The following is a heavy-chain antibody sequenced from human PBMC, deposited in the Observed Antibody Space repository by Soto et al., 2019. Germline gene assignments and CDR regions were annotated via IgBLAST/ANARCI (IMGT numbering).Heavy chain of an antibody. CDR2: ISGSGGST. CDR1: GFTFSSYA. CDR3: AKDYADGDNYYYYYYMDV. J-gene: IGHJ6*03. Sequence: GGSLRLSCAASGFTFSSYAMSWVRQAPGKGLEWVSAISGSGGSTYYADSVKGRFTISRDNSKNTLYLQMNSLRAEDTAVYYCAKDYADGDNYYYYYYMDVWGKGTTVTVSS. V-gene: IGHV3-23*01. D-gene: IGHD4-17*01.